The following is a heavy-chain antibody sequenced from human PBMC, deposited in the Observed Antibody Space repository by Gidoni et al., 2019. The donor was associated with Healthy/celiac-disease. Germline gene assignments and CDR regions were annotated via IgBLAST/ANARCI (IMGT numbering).Heavy chain of an antibody. D-gene: IGHD6-13*01. Sequence: EVQLLESGGGLVQPGGSLRLSCAASGFTFSSYAMSWVRQAPGKGLEWVSASSGSGGSTYYADSVKGRFTISRDNSKNTLYLQMNSLRAEDTAVYYCAKDQGSSWFSFDYWGQGTLVTVSS. J-gene: IGHJ4*02. CDR3: AKDQGSSWFSFDY. CDR1: GFTFSSYA. V-gene: IGHV3-23*01. CDR2: SSGSGGST.